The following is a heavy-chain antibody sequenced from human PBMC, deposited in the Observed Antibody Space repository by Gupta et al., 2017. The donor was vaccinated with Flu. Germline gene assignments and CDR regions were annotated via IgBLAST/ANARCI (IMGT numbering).Heavy chain of an antibody. CDR3: AKGGGRPLSDAFDI. J-gene: IGHJ3*02. Sequence: RQAPGRGLDWVSNIIREGTNYYADSVRGRFTISRDNSENTLSLQMNSLRGEDTGVYYCAKGGGRPLSDAFDIWGLGTMVTVSS. V-gene: IGHV3-23*01. D-gene: IGHD2-15*01. CDR2: IIREGTN.